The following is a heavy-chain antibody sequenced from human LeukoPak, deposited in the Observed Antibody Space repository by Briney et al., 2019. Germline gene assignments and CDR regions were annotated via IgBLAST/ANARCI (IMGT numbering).Heavy chain of an antibody. D-gene: IGHD3-3*01. Sequence: GGSLRLSCAASGFTFSTYAMHWVRQAQGKGLEWVAVISYDGSNKYYADSVKGQFTISRDNSKNTLYLQMNSLRAEDTAVYYCAREETYYDFWSGYYTKGVYFDYWGQGTLVTVSS. CDR3: AREETYYDFWSGYYTKGVYFDY. V-gene: IGHV3-30-3*01. J-gene: IGHJ4*02. CDR2: ISYDGSNK. CDR1: GFTFSTYA.